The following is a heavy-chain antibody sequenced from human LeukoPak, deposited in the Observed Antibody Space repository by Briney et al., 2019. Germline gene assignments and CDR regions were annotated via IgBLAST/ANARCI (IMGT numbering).Heavy chain of an antibody. Sequence: ASVKVSFKASTYSFISYGIGWVRQAPGQGREWMGWVSAYNGKTSYAEQFRGRVTMTADTSTATGYMELTGLTSDDTAVYYCRRFYSNFGDYWGQGTRVAVSS. CDR2: VSAYNGKT. J-gene: IGHJ4*02. CDR1: TYSFISYG. CDR3: RRFYSNFGDY. D-gene: IGHD4-11*01. V-gene: IGHV1-18*01.